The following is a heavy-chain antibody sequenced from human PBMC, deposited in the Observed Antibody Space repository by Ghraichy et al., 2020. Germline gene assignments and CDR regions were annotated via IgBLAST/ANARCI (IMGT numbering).Heavy chain of an antibody. CDR1: GGSFSGYY. V-gene: IGHV4-34*01. D-gene: IGHD3-3*01. CDR2: INHSGST. J-gene: IGHJ6*02. CDR3: ARGERKFRLRFLGTDYYYGMDV. Sequence: SETLSLTCAVYGGSFSGYYWSWIRQPPGKGLEWIGEINHSGSTNYNPSLKSRVTISVDTSKNQFSLKLSSVTAADTAVYYCARGERKFRLRFLGTDYYYGMDVWGQGTTVTVSS.